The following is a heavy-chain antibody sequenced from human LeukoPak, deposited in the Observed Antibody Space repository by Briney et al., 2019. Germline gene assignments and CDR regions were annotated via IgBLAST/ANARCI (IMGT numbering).Heavy chain of an antibody. Sequence: GGSLRLSCAASGFSFATYGMSWVRQAPGKGLEWVSVVGDSADTTHYADSVKGRFFISRDNSKNTVHLQMNSLRAEDTAVYYCAKDSFTVVRGVGSDDGFAVWGQGTMVTVSS. CDR2: VGDSADTT. CDR3: AKDSFTVVRGVGSDDGFAV. D-gene: IGHD3-10*01. V-gene: IGHV3-23*01. J-gene: IGHJ3*01. CDR1: GFSFATYG.